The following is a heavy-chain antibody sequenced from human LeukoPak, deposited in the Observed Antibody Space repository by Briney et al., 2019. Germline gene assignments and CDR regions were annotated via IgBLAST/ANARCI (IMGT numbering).Heavy chain of an antibody. CDR3: ARDYTGGSYLDY. J-gene: IGHJ4*02. D-gene: IGHD1-26*01. CDR2: FNPSGGSS. V-gene: IGHV1-46*01. Sequence: ASVKVSCKASGYTFTSYDINWVRQAPGQGLEWMGIFNPSGGSSTYAQKFQGRATMTRDTSTSTVYMELSSLRSEDTALYYCARDYTGGSYLDYWGQGTLVTVSP. CDR1: GYTFTSYD.